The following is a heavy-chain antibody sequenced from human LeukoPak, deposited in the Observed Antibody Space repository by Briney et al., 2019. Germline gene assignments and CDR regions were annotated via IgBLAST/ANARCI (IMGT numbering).Heavy chain of an antibody. J-gene: IGHJ3*02. D-gene: IGHD6-6*01. CDR2: ISYDGSNK. CDR1: GFTFSSYS. V-gene: IGHV3-30*03. CDR3: ARGSQLARGAFDI. Sequence: GGSLRLSCSASGFTFSSYSMNWVRQAPGKGLEWVAVISYDGSNKYYADSVKGRFTISRDNSKNTLDLQMNSLRAEDTAVYYCARGSQLARGAFDIWGQGTMVTVSS.